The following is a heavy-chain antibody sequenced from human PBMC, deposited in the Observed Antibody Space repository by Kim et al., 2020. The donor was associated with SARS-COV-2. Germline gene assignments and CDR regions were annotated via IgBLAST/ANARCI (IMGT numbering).Heavy chain of an antibody. Sequence: GGSLRVSCVASGFIFNSYTMNWVRQAPGKGLEWVSYISTGSSTIYYADSVKGRFTISRDDAKNSLYLQMNSLRDDDTAVYYCTRELGVQLWSPVNSRCASDIWGPGTMVTVSS. V-gene: IGHV3-48*02. D-gene: IGHD5-18*01. J-gene: IGHJ3*02. CDR2: ISTGSSTI. CDR3: TRELGVQLWSPVNSRCASDI. CDR1: GFIFNSYT.